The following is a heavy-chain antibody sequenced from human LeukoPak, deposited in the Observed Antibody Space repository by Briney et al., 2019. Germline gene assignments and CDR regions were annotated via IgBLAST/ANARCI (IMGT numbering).Heavy chain of an antibody. D-gene: IGHD5-12*01. J-gene: IGHJ4*02. CDR1: GCSRSASGLG. Sequence: SGPTLVKPTQPLTLTCTVSGCSRSASGLGVGWIRQPPGKALEWLTLIYWNDDKRYSPSLKSRLTITKDTSKNQVLLTMTNMDPVDTATYYCAHGRVATGAIDYWGQGTLVTVSS. V-gene: IGHV2-5*01. CDR2: IYWNDDK. CDR3: AHGRVATGAIDY.